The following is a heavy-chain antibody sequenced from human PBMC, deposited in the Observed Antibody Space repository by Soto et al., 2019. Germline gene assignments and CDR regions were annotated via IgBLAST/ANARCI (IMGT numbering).Heavy chain of an antibody. Sequence: GGSLRLSCAASGVTFSSYGLSWVRQAPGKGPEWVANTKQDGSEKYYVDSVKGRFTISRDNAKNSLYLQMNSLRAEDTAVYYCARVRAWNFVSPFDFWGQGTLVTVSS. J-gene: IGHJ4*02. V-gene: IGHV3-7*03. CDR2: TKQDGSEK. D-gene: IGHD1-7*01. CDR3: ARVRAWNFVSPFDF. CDR1: GVTFSSYG.